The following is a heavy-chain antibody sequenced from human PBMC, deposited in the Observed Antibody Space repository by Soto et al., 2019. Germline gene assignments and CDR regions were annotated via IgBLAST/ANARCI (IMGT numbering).Heavy chain of an antibody. V-gene: IGHV5-51*01. D-gene: IGHD6-19*01. J-gene: IGHJ4*02. CDR2: IYPGDSDT. CDR3: ARLFDTSGWYDY. Sequence: PGESLKISCKGSGYSFTSYWIGWVRQMPGKGLERMGIIYPGDSDTRYSPSFQGQVTISADKSITTPYPQWSSLKASDTAIYYCARLFDTSGWYDYWGQGTLGTVSS. CDR1: GYSFTSYW.